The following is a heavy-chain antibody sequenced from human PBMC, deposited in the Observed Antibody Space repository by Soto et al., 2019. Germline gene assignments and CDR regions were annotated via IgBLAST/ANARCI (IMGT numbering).Heavy chain of an antibody. CDR2: INPGSVTR. D-gene: IGHD3-22*01. Sequence: PGGSLRLSCAVSGLTFTTYNFNWVCQAPGKGLDWISFINPGSVTRHYADSVKGRFTISRDNAKNSLYLQMNSLTDADTAVYYCVRSPMNFDYYDSSVGAFDIWGQGTMVTVSS. CDR3: VRSPMNFDYYDSSVGAFDI. V-gene: IGHV3-48*02. J-gene: IGHJ3*02. CDR1: GLTFTTYN.